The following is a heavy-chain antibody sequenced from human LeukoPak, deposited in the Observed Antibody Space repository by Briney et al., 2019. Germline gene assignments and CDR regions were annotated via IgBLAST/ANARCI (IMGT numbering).Heavy chain of an antibody. CDR2: IKSNSVGT. CDR3: ARGPGFRRTYEDFDY. J-gene: IGHJ4*02. D-gene: IGHD3-22*01. Sequence: GTSVKLSCNASGSTFTSYYMHLERHAPGQGIERMGWIKSNSVGTNYAQKFQGRVTMTRETSISTAYRELSRLKSDDTAVYYWARGPGFRRTYEDFDYWGQGTLVTVSS. CDR1: GSTFTSYY. V-gene: IGHV1-2*02.